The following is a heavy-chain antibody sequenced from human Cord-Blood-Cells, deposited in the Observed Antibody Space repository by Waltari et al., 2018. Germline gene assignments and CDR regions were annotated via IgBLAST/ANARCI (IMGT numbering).Heavy chain of an antibody. CDR3: ARVDWGGSGSFYAFDI. CDR1: GGSISSSNW. V-gene: IGHV4-4*02. CDR2: IYHSGVT. D-gene: IGHD3-10*01. Sequence: QVQLQESGPGLVKPSGTLSLTCAVSGGSISSSNWWSWVRQPPGKGLEWIGEIYHSGVTNYNPSLKSRVTISVDKAKNQFSLKLSSVTAADTAVYYCARVDWGGSGSFYAFDIWGQGTMVTVSS. J-gene: IGHJ3*02.